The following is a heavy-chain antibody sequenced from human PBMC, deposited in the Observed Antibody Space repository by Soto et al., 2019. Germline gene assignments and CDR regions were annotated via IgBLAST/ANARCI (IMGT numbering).Heavy chain of an antibody. Sequence: ASVKVSCKASGYTFTSYDINWVRQATGQGLEWMGWMNPNSGNTGYAQKFQGRVTISVDTSKNQFSLKLSSVTAADTAVYYCARHDGSYGYRVLRRWFDPWGQGTLVTVSS. CDR1: GYTFTSYD. CDR2: MNPNSGNT. D-gene: IGHD5-18*01. V-gene: IGHV1-8*01. J-gene: IGHJ5*02. CDR3: ARHDGSYGYRVLRRWFDP.